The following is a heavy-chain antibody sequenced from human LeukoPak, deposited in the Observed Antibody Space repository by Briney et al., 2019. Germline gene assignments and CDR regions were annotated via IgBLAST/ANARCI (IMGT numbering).Heavy chain of an antibody. CDR2: ISGYNGNT. CDR3: ARGTTYGYSLY. Sequence: ASVKLSCKASGYTFTGYGISWLRQAPGQGREWMGWISGYNGNTNYAQKFQGRVIMTTDTSTSTAYMELTSLRSDDTAVYYCARGTTYGYSLYWGQGTLVTVSS. D-gene: IGHD3-22*01. CDR1: GYTFTGYG. J-gene: IGHJ4*02. V-gene: IGHV1-18*01.